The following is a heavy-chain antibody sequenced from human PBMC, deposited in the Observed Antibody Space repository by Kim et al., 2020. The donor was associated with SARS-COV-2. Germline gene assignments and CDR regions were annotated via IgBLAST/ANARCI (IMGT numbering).Heavy chain of an antibody. CDR3: AKPGAVRYNWFDP. J-gene: IGHJ5*02. V-gene: IGHV4-34*01. D-gene: IGHD3-10*02. Sequence: NPSRKSRLTISVDTSKNQFSLNLKSVTAADTAVYYCAKPGAVRYNWFDPWSQGTLVTVSS.